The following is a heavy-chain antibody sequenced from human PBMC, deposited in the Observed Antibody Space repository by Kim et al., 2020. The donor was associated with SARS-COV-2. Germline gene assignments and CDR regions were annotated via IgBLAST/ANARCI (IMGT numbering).Heavy chain of an antibody. J-gene: IGHJ6*03. CDR1: GYTFTSYA. Sequence: ASVKVSCKASGYTFTSYAMHWVRQAPGQRLEWMGWINAGNGNTKYSQKFQGRVTITRDTSASTAYMELSSLRSEDTAVYYCAVKGHYSNYPYYYYYMDVWGKGTTVTVSS. CDR2: INAGNGNT. D-gene: IGHD4-4*01. V-gene: IGHV1-3*01. CDR3: AVKGHYSNYPYYYYYMDV.